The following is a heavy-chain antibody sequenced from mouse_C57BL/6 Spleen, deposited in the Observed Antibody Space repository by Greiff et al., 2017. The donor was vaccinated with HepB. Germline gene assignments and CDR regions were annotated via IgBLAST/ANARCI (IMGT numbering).Heavy chain of an antibody. Sequence: EVQLQQSGPELVKPGASVKISCKASGYTFTDYYMNWVKQSHGKSLEWIGDINPNNGGTSYNQKFKGKATLTVDKSSSTAYMELRSLTSEDSAVYYCARRDYGSHWYFDVWGTGTTVTVSS. CDR1: GYTFTDYY. V-gene: IGHV1-26*01. J-gene: IGHJ1*03. D-gene: IGHD1-1*01. CDR3: ARRDYGSHWYFDV. CDR2: INPNNGGT.